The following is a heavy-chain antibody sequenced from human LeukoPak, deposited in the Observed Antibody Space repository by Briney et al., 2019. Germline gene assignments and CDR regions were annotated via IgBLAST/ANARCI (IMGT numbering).Heavy chain of an antibody. CDR3: ARFGGYDSTSDY. Sequence: SETLSLTCTVSGGSISSSSYYWGWIRQPPGKGLEWIGSFYYSESTYYNPSLKSRVTISVETSKNQFSLKLSSVTAADTAVYYCARFGGYDSTSDYWGQGTLVTVSS. D-gene: IGHD5-12*01. V-gene: IGHV4-39*01. J-gene: IGHJ4*02. CDR2: FYYSEST. CDR1: GGSISSSSYY.